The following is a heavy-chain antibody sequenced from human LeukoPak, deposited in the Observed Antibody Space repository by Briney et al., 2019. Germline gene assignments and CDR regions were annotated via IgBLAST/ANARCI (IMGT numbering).Heavy chain of an antibody. J-gene: IGHJ4*02. CDR3: ARHDYDSSGHRRDYYFDY. CDR1: GGSITGSTYY. Sequence: SETLSLTCTVSGGSITGSTYYWGWVRQPPGKGLEWIVSVIHSGTTYYNPSLRSRVTVSMDTSKKQFSLRLSSVTAADTAVYYCARHDYDSSGHRRDYYFDYWSQGTLVTVSS. CDR2: VIHSGTT. V-gene: IGHV4-39*01. D-gene: IGHD3-22*01.